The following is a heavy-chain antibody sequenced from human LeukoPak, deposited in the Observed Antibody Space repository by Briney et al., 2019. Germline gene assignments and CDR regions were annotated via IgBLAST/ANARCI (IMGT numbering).Heavy chain of an antibody. V-gene: IGHV3-30-3*01. CDR1: GFTFSSYA. CDR3: ARVRPAVTTYSSAFDY. Sequence: GGSLRLSCAASGFTFSSYAMHWVRQAPGKGLEWVAVISYDGSNKYYADSVKGRFTISRDNSKNTLYLQMNSLRAEDTAVYYCARVRPAVTTYSSAFDYWGQGTLVTVSS. CDR2: ISYDGSNK. D-gene: IGHD4-17*01. J-gene: IGHJ4*02.